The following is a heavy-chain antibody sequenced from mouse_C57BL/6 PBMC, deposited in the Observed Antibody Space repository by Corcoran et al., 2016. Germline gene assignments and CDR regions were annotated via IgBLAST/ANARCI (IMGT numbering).Heavy chain of an antibody. D-gene: IGHD2-10*02. V-gene: IGHV9-3*01. CDR1: GYTFTTYG. CDR3: ARLYGNYENYAMDY. J-gene: IGHJ4*01. Sequence: QIQLVQSGPELKKPGETVKISCKASGYTFTTYGMSWVKQAPGKGLKWMGWINTYSGVPTYDDDFKGRFAFSLETSASTAYLQINNLKNEDTATYFCARLYGNYENYAMDYWGQGTSVTVSS. CDR2: INTYSGVP.